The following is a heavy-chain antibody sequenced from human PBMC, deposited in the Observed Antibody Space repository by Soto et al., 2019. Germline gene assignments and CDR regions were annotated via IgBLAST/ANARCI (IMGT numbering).Heavy chain of an antibody. CDR2: INSSSSYT. V-gene: IGHV3-11*05. J-gene: IGHJ2*01. CDR3: ANPIVASGELRYFDL. Sequence: QVQLVESGGGLVKPGGSMRLSCAASGFTFSEYYMSWIRQAPGKGLEWVSYINSSSSYTNYADSVKGRFTISRDNAKNSLYLQLNSLRAEDTSVYYCANPIVASGELRYFDLWGRGNLVTVAS. CDR1: GFTFSEYY. D-gene: IGHD3-22*01.